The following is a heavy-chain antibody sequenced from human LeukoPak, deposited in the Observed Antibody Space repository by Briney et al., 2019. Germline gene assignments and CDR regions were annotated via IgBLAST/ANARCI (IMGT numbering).Heavy chain of an antibody. CDR2: ISPYNGKT. V-gene: IGHV1-18*01. CDR3: GRGPKAGGPHHDMDV. D-gene: IGHD2-15*01. J-gene: IGHJ6*02. Sequence: GASVKVSCKASGYIFSNFFSSYGITWVRQAPGQGLEWMGWISPYNGKTKFAQKFQGIVTMTTDTSTSTAYMELRSLSSDDTAVYYCGRGPKAGGPHHDMDVWGRGTTVTVSS. CDR1: GYIFSNFFSSYG.